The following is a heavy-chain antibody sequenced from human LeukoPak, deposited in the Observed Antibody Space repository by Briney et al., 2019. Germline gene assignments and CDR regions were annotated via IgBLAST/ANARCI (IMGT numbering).Heavy chain of an antibody. CDR3: AKDKSGDGYNYPDY. CDR1: GFTFDDYA. Sequence: GRSLRLSCAASGFTFDDYAMHWVRQAPGKGLEWVSGISWNSGSIGYADSVKGRFTVSRDNAKNSLYLQMNSLRAEDTALYYCAKDKSGDGYNYPDYWGQGTLVTVSS. CDR2: ISWNSGSI. D-gene: IGHD5-24*01. V-gene: IGHV3-9*01. J-gene: IGHJ4*02.